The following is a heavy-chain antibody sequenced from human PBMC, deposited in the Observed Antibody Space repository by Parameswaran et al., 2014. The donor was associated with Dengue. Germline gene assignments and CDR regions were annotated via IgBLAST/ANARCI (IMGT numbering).Heavy chain of an antibody. CDR3: AATYYYDQSGAFDI. V-gene: IGHV1-58*01. CDR2: IVVGSGNT. J-gene: IGHJ3*02. D-gene: IGHD3-22*01. Sequence: WVRQAPGQRLEWIGWIVVGSGNTNYAQKFQERVTITRDMSTSTAYMELSSLRSEDTAVYYCAATYYYDQSGAFDIWGQGTTVTVSS.